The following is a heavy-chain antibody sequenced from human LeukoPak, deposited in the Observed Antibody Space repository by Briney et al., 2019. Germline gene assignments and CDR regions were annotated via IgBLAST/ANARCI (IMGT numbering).Heavy chain of an antibody. CDR1: GGSFSGYY. D-gene: IGHD3-3*01. CDR3: ARAAGYYDFWSGYYNWFDH. CDR2: INHSGST. J-gene: IGHJ5*02. V-gene: IGHV4-34*01. Sequence: PSETLSLTCAVYGGSFSGYYWSWIRQPPGKGLEWIGEINHSGSTNYNPSLKSRVTISVDTSKNQFSLKLSSVTAADTAVYYCARAAGYYDFWSGYYNWFDHWGQGTLVTVSS.